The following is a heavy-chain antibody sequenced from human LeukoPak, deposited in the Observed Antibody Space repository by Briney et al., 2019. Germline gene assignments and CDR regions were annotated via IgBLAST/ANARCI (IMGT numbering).Heavy chain of an antibody. CDR3: ARESVYSSGWYRPFDY. D-gene: IGHD6-19*01. J-gene: IGHJ4*02. Sequence: SETLSLTCAVYGGSFSGYYWSWIRQPPGKGLEWIGEINHSGSTNYNPSLKSRVTISVDTSKNQFSLKLSSVTAADTAVYYCARESVYSSGWYRPFDYWGQGTLVTVPS. V-gene: IGHV4-34*01. CDR2: INHSGST. CDR1: GGSFSGYY.